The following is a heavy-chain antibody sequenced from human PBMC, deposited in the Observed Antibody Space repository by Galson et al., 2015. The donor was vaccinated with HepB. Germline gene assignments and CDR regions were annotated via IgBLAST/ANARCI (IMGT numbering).Heavy chain of an antibody. V-gene: IGHV3-43*01. J-gene: IGHJ4*02. CDR2: ISWDGGGT. D-gene: IGHD4-17*01. CDR1: GFTFDDYT. Sequence: SLRLSCAASGFTFDDYTMHWVRQAPGKGLEWVSLISWDGGGTYYGDSVKGRFTISRDNSKNSLYLLMNSLRTEDTALYYCAKSRARMTPVTTSYDYWGQGTLVTVSS. CDR3: AKSRARMTPVTTSYDY.